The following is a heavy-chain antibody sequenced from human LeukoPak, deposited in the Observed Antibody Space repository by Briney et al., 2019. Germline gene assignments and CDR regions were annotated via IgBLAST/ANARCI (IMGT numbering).Heavy chain of an antibody. CDR1: GFTFSNYA. CDR2: ISSSGTYE. J-gene: IGHJ4*02. CDR3: ARDSTYYYDSGSSGPHYFDN. V-gene: IGHV3-30*10. D-gene: IGHD3-10*01. Sequence: PGGSLRLSCAASGFTFSNYAMHWVRQAPGKGLEWVSRISSSGTYEYYTDSVKGRFTISRDNSKNTLYLQLNSLRAEDTAVYYCARDSTYYYDSGSSGPHYFDNWGQGTLVTVSS.